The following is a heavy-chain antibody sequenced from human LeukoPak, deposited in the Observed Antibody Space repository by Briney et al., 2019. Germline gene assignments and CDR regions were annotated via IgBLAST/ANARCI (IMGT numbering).Heavy chain of an antibody. Sequence: GGSLRLSCTASGFTFSDHAMHWVRQAPGKGLEWVTVISYHARDQFYADSVKGRFTVSRANSRNILYLQMNSLRAEDSAVYYCAAQTCINGICYLDYWGQGALVTVSS. CDR2: ISYHARDQ. J-gene: IGHJ4*02. CDR3: AAQTCINGICYLDY. D-gene: IGHD2-8*01. V-gene: IGHV3-30*04. CDR1: GFTFSDHA.